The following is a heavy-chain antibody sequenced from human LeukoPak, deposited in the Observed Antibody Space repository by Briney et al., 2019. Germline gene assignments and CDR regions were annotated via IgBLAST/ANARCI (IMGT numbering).Heavy chain of an antibody. D-gene: IGHD3-3*01. CDR2: IRYDDINK. Sequence: PGGSLRLSCAASGFTFSNYGMHWVRQAPGKGLEWVAFIRYDDINKYYADSVKGRFTISRDNSKNTLYLQMNSLRAEDTAVYYCAKDLMTIFGVVNYYYYMDVWGKGTTVTVSS. V-gene: IGHV3-30*02. J-gene: IGHJ6*03. CDR1: GFTFSNYG. CDR3: AKDLMTIFGVVNYYYYMDV.